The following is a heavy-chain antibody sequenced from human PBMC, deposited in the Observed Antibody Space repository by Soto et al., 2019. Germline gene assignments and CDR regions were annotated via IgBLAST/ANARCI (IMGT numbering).Heavy chain of an antibody. CDR2: ISTYNGKT. Sequence: QVKLVQSGAEVKKAGASVKVSCKASGYTFISYGIAWVRQAPGQGLEWMGWISTYNGKTNYAQKFQPIVTMTTDSSTSTAYMDVRSLRSDDTALYYCARAGYATSCVCILHTGVHGVEIDFWGQGTLVTVSS. CDR3: ARAGYATSCVCILHTGVHGVEIDF. CDR1: GYTFISYG. J-gene: IGHJ4*02. V-gene: IGHV1-18*01. D-gene: IGHD2-2*01.